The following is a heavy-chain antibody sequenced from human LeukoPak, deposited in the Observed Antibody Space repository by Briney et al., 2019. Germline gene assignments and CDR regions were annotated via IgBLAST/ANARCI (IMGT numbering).Heavy chain of an antibody. D-gene: IGHD4-11*01. Sequence: ASVKVSCKASGYTFTSYDINWVRQATGQGLEWVGWMNPGSGKTGYAQKFQGRVTITACTSTSTGYMELSSLTSEDTAVYYCARYRSAAYYFEYWGQGTLVTVSS. J-gene: IGHJ4*02. CDR3: ARYRSAAYYFEY. V-gene: IGHV1-8*03. CDR2: MNPGSGKT. CDR1: GYTFTSYD.